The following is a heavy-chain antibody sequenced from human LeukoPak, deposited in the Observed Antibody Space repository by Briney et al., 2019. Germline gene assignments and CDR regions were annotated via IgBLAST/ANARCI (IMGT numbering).Heavy chain of an antibody. CDR1: GYTFTSYY. V-gene: IGHV1-46*01. J-gene: IGHJ3*02. Sequence: ASVKVSCKASGYTFTSYYMHWVRQAPGQGLEWMGIINPSGGSTSYAQKFQGRVTMTRDMSTSTVYMELSSLRSEDTAVYYCARAPYDYVWGSYRPDDAFDIWGQGTMVTVSS. CDR2: INPSGGST. CDR3: ARAPYDYVWGSYRPDDAFDI. D-gene: IGHD3-16*02.